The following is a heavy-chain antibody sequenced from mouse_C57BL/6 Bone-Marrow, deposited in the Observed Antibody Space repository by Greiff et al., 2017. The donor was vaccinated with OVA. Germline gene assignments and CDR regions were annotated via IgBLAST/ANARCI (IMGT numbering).Heavy chain of an antibody. D-gene: IGHD1-1*01. V-gene: IGHV10-1*01. CDR3: VRPDYYYGSSYAMDY. CDR1: GFSFNTYA. Sequence: EVKLVESGGGLVQPKGSLKLSCAASGFSFNTYAMNWVRQAPGKGLEWVARIRSKSNNYATYYADSVKDRFTISRDDSESMLDLQMNNLKTEDTAMYYCVRPDYYYGSSYAMDYWGQGTSVTVSS. CDR2: IRSKSNNYAT. J-gene: IGHJ4*01.